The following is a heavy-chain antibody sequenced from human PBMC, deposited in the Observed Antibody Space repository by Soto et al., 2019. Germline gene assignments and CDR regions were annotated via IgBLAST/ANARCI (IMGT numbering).Heavy chain of an antibody. CDR1: GGSINNYY. J-gene: IGHJ4*02. D-gene: IGHD1-26*01. Sequence: QVQLQESGPGLLKPSETLSLTCTVSGGSINNYYWSWIRRPPGKGLEWIGYIYYSGSTNYNPSLKSRVSISVDTSKNHFSLELSSVTAADTAVYYCARGRWELPYWGQGTLVTVSS. CDR2: IYYSGST. CDR3: ARGRWELPY. V-gene: IGHV4-59*01.